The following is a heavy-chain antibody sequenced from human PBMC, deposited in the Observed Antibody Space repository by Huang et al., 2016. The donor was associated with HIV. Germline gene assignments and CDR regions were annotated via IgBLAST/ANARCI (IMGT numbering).Heavy chain of an antibody. D-gene: IGHD5-12*01. CDR1: GFSFANDA. J-gene: IGHJ3*01. Sequence: QVQLVESWGGVVQPGRSLRLSCAASGFSFANDAVHWVRQARGKRLEGVTCISNDRRSRYYADYVKSRFTISRDNFKNALYLQMNRLRGDDTAVYYCTREYTVAGAFDLWGQGTMVTVSS. V-gene: IGHV3-30*04. CDR2: ISNDRRSR. CDR3: TREYTVAGAFDL.